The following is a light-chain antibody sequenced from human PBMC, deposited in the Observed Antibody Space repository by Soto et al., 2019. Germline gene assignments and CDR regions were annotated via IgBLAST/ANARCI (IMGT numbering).Light chain of an antibody. Sequence: DIQMTQSPSSLSASVGERANITSRASQGIRKDLGWYEQTQGKAPQRXIYTASTLQSGVPSRFRSSGSGTVFTRAISSLQPEDFATYYCLQYNNYPLTFSPGTKVDI. CDR1: QGIRKD. V-gene: IGKV1-17*01. CDR3: LQYNNYPLT. J-gene: IGKJ3*01. CDR2: TAS.